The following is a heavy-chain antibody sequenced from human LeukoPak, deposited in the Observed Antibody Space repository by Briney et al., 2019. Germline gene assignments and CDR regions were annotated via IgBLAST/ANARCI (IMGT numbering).Heavy chain of an antibody. Sequence: SETLSLTCTVSGGSISSSSYYWGWIRQPPGKGLEWIGSIYYSGSTYYNPSLKSRVTISVDTSKNQFSLKLSSVTAADTAVYYCAREGGWVGYDAFDIWGQGTMVTVSS. CDR2: IYYSGST. D-gene: IGHD2-8*02. V-gene: IGHV4-39*07. CDR3: AREGGWVGYDAFDI. CDR1: GGSISSSSYY. J-gene: IGHJ3*02.